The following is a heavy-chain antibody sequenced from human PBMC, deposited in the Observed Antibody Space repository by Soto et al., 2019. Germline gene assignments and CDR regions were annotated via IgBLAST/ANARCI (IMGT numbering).Heavy chain of an antibody. Sequence: EVQLVESGGGLVQPGGSLRLSCVASGFTFNSYSMNWVRQAPGKGLEWISYINSGSTSVFYADSVKGRFTISRDNAKNSLYLQINSLRAEDTAVYYCASSASPDAYWGQGTLVTVSS. CDR3: ASSASPDAY. CDR2: INSGSTSV. V-gene: IGHV3-48*01. CDR1: GFTFNSYS. J-gene: IGHJ4*02. D-gene: IGHD1-26*01.